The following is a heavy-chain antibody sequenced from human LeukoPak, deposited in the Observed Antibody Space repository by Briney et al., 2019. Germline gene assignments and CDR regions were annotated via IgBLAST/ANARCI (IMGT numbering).Heavy chain of an antibody. Sequence: PGGSLRLSCAASGFTFSYAWMSWVRQAPGKGLEWVGRIKSKTDGGTTDYAAPVKGRFTISRDDSKETLYLQMNSLRAEDTAVYYCAKGSGIVVVPAAMAEDVDYWGQGTLVTVSS. CDR1: GFTFSYAW. CDR2: IKSKTDGGTT. CDR3: AKGSGIVVVPAAMAEDVDY. V-gene: IGHV3-15*01. J-gene: IGHJ4*02. D-gene: IGHD2-2*01.